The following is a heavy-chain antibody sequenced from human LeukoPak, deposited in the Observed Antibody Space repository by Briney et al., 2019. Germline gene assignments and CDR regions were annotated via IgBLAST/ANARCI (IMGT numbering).Heavy chain of an antibody. V-gene: IGHV1-2*02. D-gene: IGHD2-15*01. J-gene: IGHJ6*03. CDR3: ARGDYSSYYYYYMDV. CDR2: INPNSGGT. CDR1: GYTFTGYY. Sequence: GASVKVSCKASGYTFTGYYMHWVRQAPGQGLEWMGWINPNSGGTSYAQKFQGRVTMTRDTSISTAYMELSRLRSDDTAVYYCARGDYSSYYYYYMDVWGKGTTVTVSS.